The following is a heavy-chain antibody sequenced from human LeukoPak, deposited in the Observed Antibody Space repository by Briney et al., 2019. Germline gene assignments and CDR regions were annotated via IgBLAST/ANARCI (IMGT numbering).Heavy chain of an antibody. V-gene: IGHV3-53*01. CDR3: AKVVSGSYFLESYYYMDV. J-gene: IGHJ6*03. D-gene: IGHD1-26*01. Sequence: GGSLRLSCVASGFTVSSIHMSWVRQAPGKGLEWVSFIYSDSSTYYADSVKGRFTISRDNSKNTLYLQMNSLRAEDTAVYYCAKVVSGSYFLESYYYMDVWGKGTTVTVSS. CDR1: GFTVSSIH. CDR2: IYSDSST.